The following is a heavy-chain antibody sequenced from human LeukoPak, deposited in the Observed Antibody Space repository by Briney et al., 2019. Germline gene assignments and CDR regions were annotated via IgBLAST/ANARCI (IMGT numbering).Heavy chain of an antibody. J-gene: IGHJ6*02. CDR1: GYTFTSYD. CDR3: ARVDTAMVIPYYYGMDV. CDR2: MNPNSGNT. V-gene: IGHV1-8*03. D-gene: IGHD5-18*01. Sequence: ASVKVSCKASGYTFTSYDINWVRQATGQGLEWMGWMNPNSGNTGYAQKFQGRVTITRNTSISTAYMELSSLRSEDTAVYYCARVDTAMVIPYYYGMDVWGQGTTVTVSS.